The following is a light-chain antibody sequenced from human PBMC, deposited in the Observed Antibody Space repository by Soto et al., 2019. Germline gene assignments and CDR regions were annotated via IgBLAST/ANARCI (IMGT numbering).Light chain of an antibody. V-gene: IGLV2-8*01. CDR3: TSYAGTYSFFYV. CDR1: SSDVCAYNY. Sequence: QSALTRPPSASGSPGQSVTISCTGTSSDVCAYNYVSWYQQLPGKAPKLIVYEVSKRPSGVPDRFSGSKSGNTASLTVSGLQAEDEADYYCTSYAGTYSFFYVFGTGTKVTVL. J-gene: IGLJ1*01. CDR2: EVS.